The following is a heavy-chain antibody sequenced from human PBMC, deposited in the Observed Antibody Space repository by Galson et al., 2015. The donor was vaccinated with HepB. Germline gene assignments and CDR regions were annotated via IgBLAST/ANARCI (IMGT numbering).Heavy chain of an antibody. J-gene: IGHJ4*02. V-gene: IGHV3-30*18. D-gene: IGHD4-23*01. CDR2: ISYDGSNK. Sequence: SLRLSCAASGFTFSSYGMHWVRQAPGKGLEWVAVISYDGSNKYYADSVKGRFTISRDNSKNTLYLQMNSLRAEDTAVYYCAKDRRVYGGTPGVFDYWGQGTLVTVSS. CDR1: GFTFSSYG. CDR3: AKDRRVYGGTPGVFDY.